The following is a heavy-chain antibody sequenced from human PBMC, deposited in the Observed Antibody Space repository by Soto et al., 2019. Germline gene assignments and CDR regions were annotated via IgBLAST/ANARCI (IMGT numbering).Heavy chain of an antibody. Sequence: EVQLVGSGGGSVQPGGSLRLSCAASGSTVSGHWMHWVRQEPGRGLVWVSLISPDGSVTTYADSVKGRFTISRDNAKNTLTLQMNSLRAEDTAVYYCARGVNYAMDVWGQGTTVTVSS. D-gene: IGHD4-4*01. J-gene: IGHJ6*02. CDR3: ARGVNYAMDV. V-gene: IGHV3-74*01. CDR2: ISPDGSVT. CDR1: GSTVSGHW.